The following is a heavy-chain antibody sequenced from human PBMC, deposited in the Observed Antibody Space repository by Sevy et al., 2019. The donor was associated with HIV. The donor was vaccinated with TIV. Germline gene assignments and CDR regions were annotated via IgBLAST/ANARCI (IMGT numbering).Heavy chain of an antibody. CDR1: GFTFSSYA. Sequence: GGSLRLSCAASGFTFSSYAMSWVRQAPGKGLEWVSAISGSGGSTYYADSVKGRFIISRDNSKNTPYLPMKSLRAEDTAVYYGAKSYYGSKDVWGKGTTVTVSS. J-gene: IGHJ6*04. CDR2: ISGSGGST. CDR3: AKSYYGSKDV. V-gene: IGHV3-23*01. D-gene: IGHD3-10*01.